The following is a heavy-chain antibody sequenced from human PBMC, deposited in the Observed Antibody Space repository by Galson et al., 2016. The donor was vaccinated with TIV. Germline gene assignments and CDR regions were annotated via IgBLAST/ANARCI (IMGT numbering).Heavy chain of an antibody. J-gene: IGHJ4*02. CDR3: ARVNWARAFDY. Sequence: SVKVSCKASGYICINYYIHWVRQAPGQGLEWLGWFNPDSGATQYAQKFQGRVTMTRDTSISTAYMELRRLISDDTAVYYCARVNWARAFDYWGQGTQVTVSS. CDR2: FNPDSGAT. D-gene: IGHD7-27*01. CDR1: GYICINYY. V-gene: IGHV1-2*02.